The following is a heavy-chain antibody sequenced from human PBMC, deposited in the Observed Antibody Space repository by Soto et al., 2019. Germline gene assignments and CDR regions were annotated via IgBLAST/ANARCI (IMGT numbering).Heavy chain of an antibody. V-gene: IGHV3-33*01. CDR3: ARPYYDFWSGYTSVNWFDP. Sequence: GGSLRLSCAASGFTFSSYGMHWVRQAPGKGLEWVAVIWYDGSNKYYADSVKGRFTISRDNSKNTLYLQMNSLRAEDTAVYYCARPYYDFWSGYTSVNWFDPWGQGTLVTVSS. J-gene: IGHJ5*02. CDR1: GFTFSSYG. D-gene: IGHD3-3*01. CDR2: IWYDGSNK.